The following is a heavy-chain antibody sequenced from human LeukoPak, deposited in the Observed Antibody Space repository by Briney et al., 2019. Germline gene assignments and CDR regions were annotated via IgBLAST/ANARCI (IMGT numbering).Heavy chain of an antibody. J-gene: IGHJ4*02. CDR3: ARGPSSTSCTDY. Sequence: GASVKVSCKASGYTCTGYYMHWVRQAPGQGLEWMGWINPNSGGTNYAQKFQDRVTMTRDTSISTAYMELSRLRSDDTAVYYCARGPSSTSCTDYWGQGTLVSVSS. D-gene: IGHD2-2*01. V-gene: IGHV1-2*02. CDR1: GYTCTGYY. CDR2: INPNSGGT.